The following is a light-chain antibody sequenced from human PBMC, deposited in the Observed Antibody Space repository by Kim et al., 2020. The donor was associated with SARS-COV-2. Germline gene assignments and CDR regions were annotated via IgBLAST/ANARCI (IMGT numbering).Light chain of an antibody. V-gene: IGKV3-15*01. CDR3: QQYSNWWT. CDR2: DAS. J-gene: IGKJ1*01. CDR1: QSVSSN. Sequence: ETVMTQSPATLSVSPGERATLSCRASQSVSSNLAWYQQKPGQAPRLLIYDASTRATGIPARFSGSGSGTEFTLTISSLQSEDFAVYYCQQYSNWWTFGQGTKVDIK.